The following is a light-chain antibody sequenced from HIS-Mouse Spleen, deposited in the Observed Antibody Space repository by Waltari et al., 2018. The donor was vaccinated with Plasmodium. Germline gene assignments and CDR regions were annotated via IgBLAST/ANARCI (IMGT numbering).Light chain of an antibody. V-gene: IGKV1-39*01. Sequence: DIQMTQSPSSLSASVGDRVTITCRASQSISSYLNWYQQKPGNAPKLLIYAASSLQSGVPSRFSGSGSRTDFTLTISSLQPEDFATYYCQQNYNTWTFGQGTKVEIK. CDR2: AAS. CDR1: QSISSY. CDR3: QQNYNTWT. J-gene: IGKJ1*01.